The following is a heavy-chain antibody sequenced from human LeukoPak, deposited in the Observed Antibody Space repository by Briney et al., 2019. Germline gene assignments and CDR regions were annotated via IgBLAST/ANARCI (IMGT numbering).Heavy chain of an antibody. CDR3: ARDGVYGDYPSYRY. D-gene: IGHD4-17*01. V-gene: IGHV1-18*01. J-gene: IGHJ4*02. CDR1: GYTFTSYG. Sequence: GASVKVFCKASGYTFTSYGISWVRQAPGQGLEWMGWISAYNGNTNYAQKLQGRVTMTTDTSTSTAYMELRSLRSDDTAVYDCARDGVYGDYPSYRYWGQGTLVTVSS. CDR2: ISAYNGNT.